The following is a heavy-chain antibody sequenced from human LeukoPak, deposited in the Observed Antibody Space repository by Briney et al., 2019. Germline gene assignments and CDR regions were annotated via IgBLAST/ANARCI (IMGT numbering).Heavy chain of an antibody. V-gene: IGHV3-23*01. D-gene: IGHD2-15*01. CDR3: ARVLGYCSGGSCYVHFDY. J-gene: IGHJ4*02. CDR1: GFTFSSYA. Sequence: GGSLRLSCAASGFTFSSYAMSWVRQAPGKGLECISGFSGSGGSTYYADSVKGRFTISRDNAKNSLYLQMNSLRAEDTAVYYCARVLGYCSGGSCYVHFDYWGQGTLVTVSS. CDR2: FSGSGGST.